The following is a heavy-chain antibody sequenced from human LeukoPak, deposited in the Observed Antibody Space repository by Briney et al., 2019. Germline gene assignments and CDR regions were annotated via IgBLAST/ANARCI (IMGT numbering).Heavy chain of an antibody. CDR1: GYTFTGYY. D-gene: IGHD3-3*01. J-gene: IGHJ4*02. V-gene: IGHV1-2*02. Sequence: GASVKVSCKASGYTFTGYYMHWVRQAPGQGLEWMGWINPNSGGTNYARKFQGRVTMTRDTSISTAYMELSRLRSDDTAVYYCARDSGVVHFDYWGQGTLVTVSS. CDR2: INPNSGGT. CDR3: ARDSGVVHFDY.